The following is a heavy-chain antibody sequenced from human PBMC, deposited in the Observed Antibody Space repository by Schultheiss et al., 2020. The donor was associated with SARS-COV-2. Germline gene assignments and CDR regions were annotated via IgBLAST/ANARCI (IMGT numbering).Heavy chain of an antibody. D-gene: IGHD3-10*01. J-gene: IGHJ6*02. V-gene: IGHV3-23*01. Sequence: GESLKISCAASGFTFSSYAMTWVRQAPGKGLEWVSGISGSGRNTYYADSVKGRFTISRDNANNTLYLQMNSLRAEDTAVYYCAKGVSLVRGEITYYYHAMDVWGQGTTVTVSS. CDR1: GFTFSSYA. CDR2: ISGSGRNT. CDR3: AKGVSLVRGEITYYYHAMDV.